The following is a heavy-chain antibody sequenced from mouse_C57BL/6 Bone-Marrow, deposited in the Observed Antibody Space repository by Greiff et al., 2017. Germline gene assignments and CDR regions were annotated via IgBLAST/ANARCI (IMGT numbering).Heavy chain of an antibody. V-gene: IGHV1-50*01. CDR3: AREGCSPW. Sequence: QVQLQQPGAELVKPGASVKLSCKASGYTFTSYWMQWVNQRPGQGLEWIGEIDPSGSSTNYNQKFKGKATLTGDTSSSTAYMQLSSLTSEDSAVYYCAREGCSPWWGQGTTLTVSS. J-gene: IGHJ2*01. CDR2: IDPSGSST. D-gene: IGHD3-3*01. CDR1: GYTFTSYW.